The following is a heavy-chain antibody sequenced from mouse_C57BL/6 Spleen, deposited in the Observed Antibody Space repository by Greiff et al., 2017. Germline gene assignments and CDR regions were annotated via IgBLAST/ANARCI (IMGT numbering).Heavy chain of an antibody. V-gene: IGHV1-69*01. J-gene: IGHJ2*01. Sequence: QVQLQQPGAELVMPGASVKLSCKASGYTFTSYWMHWVKQRPGQGLEWIGEIDPSDSYTNYNQKFKGKSTLTVDKSSSTAYMQLSSLTSEDSAVYYCARRGYYGSSYDYCDYWGQGTTLTVSS. D-gene: IGHD1-1*01. CDR3: ARRGYYGSSYDYCDY. CDR2: IDPSDSYT. CDR1: GYTFTSYW.